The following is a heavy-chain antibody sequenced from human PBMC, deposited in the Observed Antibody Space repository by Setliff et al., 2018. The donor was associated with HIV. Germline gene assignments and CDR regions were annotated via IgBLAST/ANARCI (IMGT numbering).Heavy chain of an antibody. J-gene: IGHJ4*02. CDR2: INHSGST. V-gene: IGHV4-34*01. CDR3: ARGGIAVAAHYFDY. CDR1: GGSFSGYY. Sequence: SETLSLTCAVYGGSFSGYYWSWIRQPPGKGLEWIGEINHSGSTNYNPSLKSRVTISVDTSKNQFSLKLSSATAADTAVYYCARGGIAVAAHYFDYWGQGTLVTSPQ. D-gene: IGHD6-19*01.